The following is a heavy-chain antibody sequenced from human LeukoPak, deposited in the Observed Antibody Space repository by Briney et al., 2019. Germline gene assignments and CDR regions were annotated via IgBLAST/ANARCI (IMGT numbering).Heavy chain of an antibody. CDR2: MNPNSSNT. Sequence: ASVKVSCKAAGYTFTSYDINWVRQATGQGLEWMGWMNPNSSNTGYAQKFQGRVTMTRNTSISTAYMELSSLRSEDTAVYYCAGAYYDFWSGPYDAFDIWGQGTVVTVSS. V-gene: IGHV1-8*01. CDR1: GYTFTSYD. CDR3: AGAYYDFWSGPYDAFDI. J-gene: IGHJ3*02. D-gene: IGHD3-3*01.